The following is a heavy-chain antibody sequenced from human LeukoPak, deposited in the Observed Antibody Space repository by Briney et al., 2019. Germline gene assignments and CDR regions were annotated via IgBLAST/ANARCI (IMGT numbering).Heavy chain of an antibody. Sequence: PETLSLTCTVSGGSISSGSYYWSWIRQPPGKGLEWIGEINHSGSTNYNPSLKSRVTISVDTSKNQFSLKLSSVTAADTAVYYCARTRQWLPLDYWGQGTLVTVSS. CDR1: GGSISSGSYY. V-gene: IGHV4-39*07. D-gene: IGHD6-19*01. CDR2: INHSGST. J-gene: IGHJ4*02. CDR3: ARTRQWLPLDY.